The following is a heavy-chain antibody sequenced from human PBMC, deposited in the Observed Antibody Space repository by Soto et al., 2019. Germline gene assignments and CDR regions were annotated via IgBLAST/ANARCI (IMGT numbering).Heavy chain of an antibody. D-gene: IGHD2-8*02. V-gene: IGHV4-34*01. CDR2: INHSGST. J-gene: IGHJ4*02. Sequence: SETLSLTGAAIGGSFSGYSWTWIRQPPGTGLEWIGEINHSGSTNYNPSLKSRVTISVDTSKNQFSLKLTSVTAADTAVYYCARDKITGLFDYWGQGTLVTVSS. CDR3: ARDKITGLFDY. CDR1: GGSFSGYS.